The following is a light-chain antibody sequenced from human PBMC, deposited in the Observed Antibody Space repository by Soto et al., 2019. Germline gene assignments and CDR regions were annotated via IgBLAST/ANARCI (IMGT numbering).Light chain of an antibody. V-gene: IGKV3-20*01. CDR3: QQYGHSPRT. J-gene: IGKJ1*01. CDR2: AAS. CDR1: QSVSNSF. Sequence: EVVLTQSPGTLSLSAGGRASLSCRSSQSVSNSFLAWYQQKAGQSPRLLIYAASARAIGIPDRFSGSGSGTDFTLTISRLEPEDFAVYYCQQYGHSPRTFGQGTKVDIK.